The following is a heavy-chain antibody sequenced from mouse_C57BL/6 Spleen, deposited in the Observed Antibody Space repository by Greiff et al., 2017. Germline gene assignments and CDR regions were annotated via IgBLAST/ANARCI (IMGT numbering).Heavy chain of an antibody. CDR1: GYTFTSYW. V-gene: IGHV1-64*01. CDR2: IHPNSGST. J-gene: IGHJ4*01. D-gene: IGHD1-1*01. CDR3: ARCYYGSRGAMDY. Sequence: QVQLQQPGAELVKPGASVKLSCKASGYTFTSYWMHWVKQRPGQGLEWIGMIHPNSGSTNYNEKFKSKATLTVDKSSSTAYMQLSSLTSEDSAVYYCARCYYGSRGAMDYGGQGTSVTVSS.